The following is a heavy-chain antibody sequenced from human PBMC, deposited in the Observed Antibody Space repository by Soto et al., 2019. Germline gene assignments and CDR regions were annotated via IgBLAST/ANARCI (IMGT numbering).Heavy chain of an antibody. CDR1: SGSISSSNW. Sequence: QVQLQESGPGLVKPSGTLSLTCAVSSGSISSSNWWSWVRQPPGKGLEWIGEIYHSGSTNYNPSLKGRVTISVDKSKNQFSLKLSSVTAADTAVYYCASHKTTDTYCSGGSCYSRDSDWFDPWGQGTLVTVSS. J-gene: IGHJ5*02. V-gene: IGHV4-4*02. D-gene: IGHD2-15*01. CDR3: ASHKTTDTYCSGGSCYSRDSDWFDP. CDR2: IYHSGST.